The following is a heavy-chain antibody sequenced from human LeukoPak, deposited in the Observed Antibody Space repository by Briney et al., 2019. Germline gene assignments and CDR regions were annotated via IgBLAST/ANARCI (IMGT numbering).Heavy chain of an antibody. D-gene: IGHD6-13*01. CDR3: AKVSAAGTTNTSY. CDR2: ISYDGSNK. J-gene: IGHJ4*02. V-gene: IGHV3-30*18. Sequence: TGGSLRLSCAASGFTFSSYGMHWVRQAPGKGLEWVAVISYDGSNKYYADSVKGRFTISRDNSKNTLYLQMNSLRAEDTAVYYCAKVSAAGTTNTSYWGQGTLVTVSS. CDR1: GFTFSSYG.